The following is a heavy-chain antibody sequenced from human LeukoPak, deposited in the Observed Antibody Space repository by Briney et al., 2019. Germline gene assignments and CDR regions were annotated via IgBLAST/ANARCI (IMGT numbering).Heavy chain of an antibody. CDR3: ARDQEGFDY. CDR2: IYPRDGST. V-gene: IGHV1-46*01. Sequence: ASVKVSCKASGYTFTNNYLRWVRQAPGQGLEWMGTIYPRDGSTSYAQNFQGRVTVTRDTSTTTVHMELRGLRSEDTAVYYCARDQEGFDYWGQGTVVTVSS. J-gene: IGHJ4*02. CDR1: GYTFTNNY.